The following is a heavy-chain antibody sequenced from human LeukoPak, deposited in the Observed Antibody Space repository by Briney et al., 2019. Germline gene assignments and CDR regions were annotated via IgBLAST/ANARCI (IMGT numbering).Heavy chain of an antibody. J-gene: IGHJ6*02. Sequence: PGGSLRLSCAASGFTFDDYAMHWVRQAPGKGLEWVSGISWNSGSIGYADSVKGRFTISRDNAKNSLYLQMNSLRAEDTALYYCAKGNGAYGSGTYYYYYYGMDVWGQGTTVTVSS. CDR1: GFTFDDYA. CDR3: AKGNGAYGSGTYYYYYYGMDV. V-gene: IGHV3-9*01. CDR2: ISWNSGSI. D-gene: IGHD3-10*01.